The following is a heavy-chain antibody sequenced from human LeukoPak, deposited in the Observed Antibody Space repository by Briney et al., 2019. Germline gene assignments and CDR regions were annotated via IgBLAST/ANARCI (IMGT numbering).Heavy chain of an antibody. CDR2: MYYSGST. V-gene: IGHV4-59*04. Sequence: SETLSLTCTVSGGSISSYYWSWIRQPPGKGLEWIAYMYYSGSTYYNPSLKSRVTMSADTSKNQLSLMLSSVTAEDTAVDYCARPYYYDSRIDLWGQGILVTVSP. CDR3: ARPYYYDSRIDL. J-gene: IGHJ5*02. CDR1: GGSISSYY. D-gene: IGHD3-22*01.